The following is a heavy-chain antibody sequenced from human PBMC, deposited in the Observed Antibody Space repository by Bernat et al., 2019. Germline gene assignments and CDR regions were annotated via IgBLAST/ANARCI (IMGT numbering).Heavy chain of an antibody. Sequence: EVQLVESGGGLVQPGGSLRLSCAASGFIVSSNYMNWVRQAPGRGLEWVSVIYSGGSTYYAESVKGRYTISRDNSKNTLYLQMNILRAEDTAVYYCAREGPYGDSPDAFDIWGQGTMVTVSS. CDR1: GFIVSSNY. V-gene: IGHV3-66*01. J-gene: IGHJ3*02. CDR3: AREGPYGDSPDAFDI. CDR2: IYSGGST. D-gene: IGHD4-17*01.